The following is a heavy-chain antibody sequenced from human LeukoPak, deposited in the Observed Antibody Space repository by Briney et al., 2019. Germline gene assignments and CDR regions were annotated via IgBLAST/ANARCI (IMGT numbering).Heavy chain of an antibody. V-gene: IGHV4-31*03. CDR3: ARDITRGYDSSARRAFDI. J-gene: IGHJ3*02. CDR2: IYYSGST. Sequence: SSETLSLTCTVSGGSISSGGYYWSWIRQHPGKGLEWIGYIYYSGSTYYNPSLKSRVTISVDTSKNQFSLKLSSVTAADTAVYYCARDITRGYDSSARRAFDIWGQGTMVTVSS. CDR1: GGSISSGGYY. D-gene: IGHD3-22*01.